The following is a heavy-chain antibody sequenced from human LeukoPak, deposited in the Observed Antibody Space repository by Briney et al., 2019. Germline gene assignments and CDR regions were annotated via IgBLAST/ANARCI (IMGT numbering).Heavy chain of an antibody. D-gene: IGHD3-22*01. V-gene: IGHV3-21*01. CDR3: ARDLYYYDSSGFLDY. CDR1: GFTFSSYS. J-gene: IGHJ4*02. Sequence: PGGSLRLSCAASGFTFSSYSMNWVRQAPGKGLEWVSSISSSSSYIYYADSVKGRFTISRDNAKNSLYLQMNSLRAEDTAVYYCARDLYYYDSSGFLDYWGQGTLVTVSS. CDR2: ISSSSSYI.